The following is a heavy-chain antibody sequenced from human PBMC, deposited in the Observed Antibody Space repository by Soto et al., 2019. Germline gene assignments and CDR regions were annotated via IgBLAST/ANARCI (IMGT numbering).Heavy chain of an antibody. Sequence: SETLSLTCTVSGASISGFYWSWTRKSAGKGLEWIGRIYATGTTAYNPPLKSRGMMSVDTSKKQFSLKLRSVTAAATAVYYCVRDGTKTLRDWFDSWGQGISVTVSS. CDR1: GASISGFY. V-gene: IGHV4-4*07. J-gene: IGHJ5*01. D-gene: IGHD1-1*01. CDR3: VRDGTKTLRDWFDS. CDR2: IYATGTT.